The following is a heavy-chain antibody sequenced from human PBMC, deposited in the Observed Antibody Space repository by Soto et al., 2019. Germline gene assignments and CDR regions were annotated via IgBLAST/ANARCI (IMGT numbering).Heavy chain of an antibody. CDR3: AREGDRYGTVCFDS. CDR2: IPVIGERR. J-gene: IGHJ4*02. CDR1: GFTFSSYG. V-gene: IGHV3-23*01. D-gene: IGHD1-1*01. Sequence: EVQLLDSGGGLVQPGGSLRLSCAASGFTFSSYGMSWVRQAPGKGLEWVAGIPVIGERRYYADSVKGRFTISRDNAKNTLYLQMNSLRVEDAAVYFCAREGDRYGTVCFDSWCQGTLVTVSS.